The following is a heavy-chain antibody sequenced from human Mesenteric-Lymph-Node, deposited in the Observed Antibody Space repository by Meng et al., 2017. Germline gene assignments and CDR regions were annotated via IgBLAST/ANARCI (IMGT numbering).Heavy chain of an antibody. J-gene: IGHJ6*02. CDR3: ARDSAHYYGSGSPYGMDV. V-gene: IGHV3-7*03. Sequence: GESLKISCAASGFTFRDYWMSWVRQAPGKGLEWVANIKQDGSEKYYVDSVKGRFTISRDNAKNSLYLQMNSLRAEDTAVYYCARDSAHYYGSGSPYGMDVWGQGTTVTVSS. CDR2: IKQDGSEK. CDR1: GFTFRDYW. D-gene: IGHD3-10*01.